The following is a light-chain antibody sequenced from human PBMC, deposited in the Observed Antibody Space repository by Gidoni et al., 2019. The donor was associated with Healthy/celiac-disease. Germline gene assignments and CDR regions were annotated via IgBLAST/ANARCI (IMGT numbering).Light chain of an antibody. J-gene: IGKJ5*01. Sequence: IGMTQSPLSLPVTPGEPASISCRSSQSLLHSNGYNYLDWYLQKPGQSPQLLIYLGSNRASGVPDRFSGSGSGTDFTLKISRVEAEDVGVYYCMQALQTPITFGQGTRLEIK. V-gene: IGKV2-28*01. CDR3: MQALQTPIT. CDR2: LGS. CDR1: QSLLHSNGYNY.